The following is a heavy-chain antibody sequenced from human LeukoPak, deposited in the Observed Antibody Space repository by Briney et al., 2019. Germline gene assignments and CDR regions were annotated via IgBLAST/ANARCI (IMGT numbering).Heavy chain of an antibody. J-gene: IGHJ4*02. CDR1: GYTLTELS. V-gene: IGHV1-24*01. D-gene: IGHD6-13*01. Sequence: ASVKVSCKVSGYTLTELSMHWVRQAPGKGLEWMGGFDPEDGETIYAQKFQGRVTMTEDTSTDTAYMELNSLRSDDTAVYYCARKRPGIAAIDYWGQGTLVTVSS. CDR2: FDPEDGET. CDR3: ARKRPGIAAIDY.